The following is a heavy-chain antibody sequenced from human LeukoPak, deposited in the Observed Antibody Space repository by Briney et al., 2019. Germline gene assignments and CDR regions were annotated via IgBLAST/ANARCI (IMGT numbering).Heavy chain of an antibody. CDR3: ARGFYGEGFYFDY. V-gene: IGHV1-69*13. Sequence: SVKVSCKASGGTFSSYAISWVRQAPGQGLEWMGGIIPIFGIANYAQKFQGRVTITADESTSTAYMELSSLRSEDTAVYYCARGFYGEGFYFDYWGQGTLVTVSS. J-gene: IGHJ4*02. CDR2: IIPIFGIA. D-gene: IGHD4-17*01. CDR1: GGTFSSYA.